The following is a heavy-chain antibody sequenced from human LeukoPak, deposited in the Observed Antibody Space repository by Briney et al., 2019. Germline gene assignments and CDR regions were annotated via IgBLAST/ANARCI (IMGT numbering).Heavy chain of an antibody. Sequence: PGGSLRLSCAASGFTVSSNHMSWVRQAPGKGLEWVSVIYSGGSTYYADSVKGRFTISRDNSKNTLYLQMNSLRAEDTAVYYCASSYDSSGYSIDYWGQGTLVTVSS. CDR2: IYSGGST. CDR1: GFTVSSNH. D-gene: IGHD3-22*01. CDR3: ASSYDSSGYSIDY. V-gene: IGHV3-53*01. J-gene: IGHJ4*02.